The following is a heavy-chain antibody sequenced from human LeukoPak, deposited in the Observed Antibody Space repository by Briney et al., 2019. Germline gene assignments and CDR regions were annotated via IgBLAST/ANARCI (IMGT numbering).Heavy chain of an antibody. CDR3: AVTGYSSGWDDAFDI. J-gene: IGHJ3*02. CDR2: ISAYNGNT. V-gene: IGHV1-18*01. Sequence: ASVKVSCKASGYTLTSYGISWVRQAPGQGLEWMGWISAYNGNTNYAQKLQGRVTMTTDTSTSTAYMELRSLRSDDTAVYYCAVTGYSSGWDDAFDIWGQGTMVTVSS. CDR1: GYTLTSYG. D-gene: IGHD6-19*01.